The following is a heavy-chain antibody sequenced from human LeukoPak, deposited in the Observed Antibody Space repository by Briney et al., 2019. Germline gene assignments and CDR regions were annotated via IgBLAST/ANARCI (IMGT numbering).Heavy chain of an antibody. V-gene: IGHV1-69*13. CDR3: ARDRVIVVVPAAPWGWFDP. J-gene: IGHJ5*02. D-gene: IGHD2-2*01. Sequence: SVTVSCKASGGTFSSYAISWVRQAPGQGLEWMGGIIPIFGTANYAQKFQGRVTITADESTSTAYMELSSLRSEDTAVYYCARDRVIVVVPAAPWGWFDPWGQGTLVTVSS. CDR2: IIPIFGTA. CDR1: GGTFSSYA.